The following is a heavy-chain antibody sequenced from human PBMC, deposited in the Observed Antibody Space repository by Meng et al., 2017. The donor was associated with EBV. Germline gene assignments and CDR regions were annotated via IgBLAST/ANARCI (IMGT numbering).Heavy chain of an antibody. D-gene: IGHD6-6*01. V-gene: IGHV2-5*02. CDR1: GFSLSTRGVG. CDR3: AHIIAARPFDY. J-gene: IGHJ4*02. CDR2: IYWDDDK. Sequence: QHTLKGSGPTLVKPTQTLTLPCTFSGFSLSTRGVGVGWIRQPPGKALEWLALIYWDDDKRYSPSLKSRLTITKDTSKNQVVLTMTNMDPVDAATYYCAHIIAARPFDYWGQGALVTVSS.